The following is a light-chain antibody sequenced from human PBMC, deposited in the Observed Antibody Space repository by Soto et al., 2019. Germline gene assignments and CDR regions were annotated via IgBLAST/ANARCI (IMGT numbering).Light chain of an antibody. CDR1: QSISSY. CDR3: QQYGSSPT. Sequence: DIQMTQSPSSLSASVVDRFTITFRASQSISSYLNWYQQKPGKAPELLIYTASNLESGVPSRLSGSGSGTDFALTISSLQPEGSAVYYCQQYGSSPTFGQGTKVDIK. CDR2: TAS. J-gene: IGKJ1*01. V-gene: IGKV1-39*01.